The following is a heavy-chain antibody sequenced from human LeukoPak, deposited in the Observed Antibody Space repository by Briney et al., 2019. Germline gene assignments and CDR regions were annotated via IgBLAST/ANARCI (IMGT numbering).Heavy chain of an antibody. D-gene: IGHD2-2*01. CDR1: GFTFSSYA. CDR2: ISGSGTFT. CDR3: AKEPDIVVPPAATPFDC. J-gene: IGHJ4*02. Sequence: GGSLRLSCAASGFTFSSYAMSWVRQAPGKGLEWVSGISGSGTFTYYADSVQGRFTVSRDNSESTLILQMSSLRDEDTAIYYCAKEPDIVVPPAATPFDCWGQGTLVTVSS. V-gene: IGHV3-23*01.